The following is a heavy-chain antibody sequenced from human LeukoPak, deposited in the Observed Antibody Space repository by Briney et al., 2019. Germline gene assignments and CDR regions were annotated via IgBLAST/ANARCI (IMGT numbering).Heavy chain of an antibody. D-gene: IGHD3-16*01. J-gene: IGHJ4*02. Sequence: GGSLRPSCAASGFTFSSYEMNWVRQAPGKGLGWVSYISSSGSTIYYADSVQGRFTISRDNAKNSLYLQMYSLRAEDTAVYYCARERNKGGSDGPSGIFDYWGEGTLVTVSS. CDR3: ARERNKGGSDGPSGIFDY. V-gene: IGHV3-48*03. CDR2: ISSSGSTI. CDR1: GFTFSSYE.